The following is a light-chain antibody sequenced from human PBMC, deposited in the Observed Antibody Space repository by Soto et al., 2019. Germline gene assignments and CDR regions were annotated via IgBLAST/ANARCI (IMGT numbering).Light chain of an antibody. Sequence: EIVLTQSPATLSLSPGERATLSCRASQSVSSYLAWYQQKTGQAPRLLIYDASNRATGIPARFSGSGSGTDFTLTISSLAPEDFAVYYCQQRSTTFGGGTKVEIK. CDR3: QQRSTT. CDR2: DAS. J-gene: IGKJ4*01. CDR1: QSVSSY. V-gene: IGKV3-11*01.